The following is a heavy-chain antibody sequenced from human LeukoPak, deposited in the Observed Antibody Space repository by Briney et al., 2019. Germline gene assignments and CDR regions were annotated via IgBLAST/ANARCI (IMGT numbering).Heavy chain of an antibody. CDR3: ARESVTPTAGWFDP. Sequence: GGSLRLSCAASGFTFSSYSMNWVRQAPGKGLEWASSISSSSSYIYYADSVKGRFTISRDNARNSLYLQMNSLRAEDTAVYYCARESVTPTAGWFDPWGQGTLVTVSS. CDR1: GFTFSSYS. V-gene: IGHV3-21*01. D-gene: IGHD4-17*01. CDR2: ISSSSSYI. J-gene: IGHJ5*02.